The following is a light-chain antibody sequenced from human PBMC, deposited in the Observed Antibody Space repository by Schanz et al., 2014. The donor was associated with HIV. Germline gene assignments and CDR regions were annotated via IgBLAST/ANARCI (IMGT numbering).Light chain of an antibody. Sequence: QSALTQPASVSGSPGQSITISCTGTSSDVGSYNLVSWYQQHPGKAPKLMIYEVSKRPSGVSSRFSGSKSGNTASLTISGLQAEDEADYYCSSYTSTSTYVFGTGTKLTVL. CDR1: SSDVGSYNL. CDR2: EVS. CDR3: SSYTSTSTYV. J-gene: IGLJ1*01. V-gene: IGLV2-14*02.